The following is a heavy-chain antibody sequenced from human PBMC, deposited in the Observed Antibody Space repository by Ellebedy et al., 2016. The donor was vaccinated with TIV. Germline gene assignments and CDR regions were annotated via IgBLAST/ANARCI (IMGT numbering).Heavy chain of an antibody. CDR1: GFTFSKFA. CDR2: ITVSGGDT. V-gene: IGHV3-23*01. Sequence: GESLKISXEASGFTFSKFAMTWVRQAPGRGLDWVSAITVSGGDTYYADSVEGRFTISRDNSKNTLYLQMNSLRAEDTALYYCVKAERYSSGGFDYWGQGTLVTVSS. J-gene: IGHJ4*02. CDR3: VKAERYSSGGFDY. D-gene: IGHD6-19*01.